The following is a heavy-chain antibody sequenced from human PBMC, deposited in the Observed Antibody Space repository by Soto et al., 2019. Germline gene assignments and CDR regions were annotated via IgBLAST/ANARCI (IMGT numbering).Heavy chain of an antibody. V-gene: IGHV1-58*02. Sequence: SVKVSCKASGYTFTSYGISWVRQAPGQRLEWMGWIVVGSGNTNYAQKFQERVTITRDMSTSTAYMELSSLRSEDTAVYYCAAVPRAAGDLLHDYWGQGTLVTVSS. CDR2: IVVGSGNT. J-gene: IGHJ4*02. CDR3: AAVPRAAGDLLHDY. D-gene: IGHD6-13*01. CDR1: GYTFTSYG.